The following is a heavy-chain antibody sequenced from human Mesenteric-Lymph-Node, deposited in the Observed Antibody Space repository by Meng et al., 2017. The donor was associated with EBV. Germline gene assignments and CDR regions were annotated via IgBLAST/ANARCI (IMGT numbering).Heavy chain of an antibody. V-gene: IGHV4-34*01. Sequence: QWGEGLLHPSGPPSLSLAVFGGSFSGSFWSWIRQPPGKGLGWIWEINHSGSTIYNPSLKSRVTISVDTSKSQFSLKLSSVTAADTAVYFCARQRSDSRLFDYWGQGTLVTVSS. CDR2: INHSGST. CDR3: ARQRSDSRLFDY. J-gene: IGHJ4*01. D-gene: IGHD4-11*01. CDR1: GGSFSGSF.